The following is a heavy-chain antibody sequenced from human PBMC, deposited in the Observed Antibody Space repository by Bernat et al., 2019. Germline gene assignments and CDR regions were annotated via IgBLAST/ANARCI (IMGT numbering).Heavy chain of an antibody. J-gene: IGHJ4*02. CDR2: TYYRSRWYN. CDR1: GDSVSSNSAA. D-gene: IGHD6-13*01. V-gene: IGHV6-1*01. Sequence: QVQLQQSGPGLVKPSQTLSLTCAISGDSVSSNSAAWNWIRQSPSRGLEWLGRTYYRSRWYNDYAVSVKSRITINPDTSKNQFSLQLNSVSPEDTAVYYCARQRSSSWYSPFEYWGQGTLVTVSS. CDR3: ARQRSSSWYSPFEY.